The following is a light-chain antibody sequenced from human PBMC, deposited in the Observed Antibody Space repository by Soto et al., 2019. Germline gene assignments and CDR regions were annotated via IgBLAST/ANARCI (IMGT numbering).Light chain of an antibody. CDR3: MQATQSHRT. CDR1: QSLLHSDGNTS. V-gene: IGKV2-24*01. Sequence: DIVLTQPPLSSPVTFGQAASISCRSSQSLLHSDGNTSLSWFQQRPGQPPILLICKVSDRFSGVPDRFSGSGAGTDFTLTISRVEAEYVGIYYGMQATQSHRTFGQGTKVDIK. J-gene: IGKJ1*01. CDR2: KVS.